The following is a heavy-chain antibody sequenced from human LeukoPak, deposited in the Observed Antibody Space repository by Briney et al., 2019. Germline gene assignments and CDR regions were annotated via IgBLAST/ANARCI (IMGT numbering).Heavy chain of an antibody. J-gene: IGHJ4*02. CDR2: IYYTGST. V-gene: IGHV4-39*01. D-gene: IGHD3-10*01. Sequence: KPSETLSLTCSVAGGTIRSSSYYWAWIRQPPGKGLEWIGTIYYTGSTSYSPSLKSRVIMTLDTSKNQFSLQVNSVTASDTAVYCCARLALSLVRDFDFWGQGSLVTVSS. CDR3: ARLALSLVRDFDF. CDR1: GGTIRSSSYY.